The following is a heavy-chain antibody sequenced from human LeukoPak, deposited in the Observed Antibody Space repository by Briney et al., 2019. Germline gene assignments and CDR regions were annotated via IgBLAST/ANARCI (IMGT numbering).Heavy chain of an antibody. CDR2: ISSSGSTT. CDR1: GFTFSDYY. Sequence: PGGSLRLSCAASGFTFSDYYMTWIRQAPGKGLEWVSYISSSGSTTYYADSVKGRFTISRDNAKNSLYLQMNSLRAEDTAVYYCARDPGTMAAFDIWGQGTMVTVSS. J-gene: IGHJ3*02. V-gene: IGHV3-11*01. CDR3: ARDPGTMAAFDI. D-gene: IGHD3-10*01.